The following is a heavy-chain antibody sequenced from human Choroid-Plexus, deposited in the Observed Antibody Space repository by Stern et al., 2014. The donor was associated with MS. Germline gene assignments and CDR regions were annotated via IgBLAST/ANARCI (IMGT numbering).Heavy chain of an antibody. CDR2: ISYDGSK. D-gene: IGHD2/OR15-2a*01. CDR1: GFSFSSFG. V-gene: IGHV3-30*18. J-gene: IGHJ4*02. CDR3: AKDRQYLTFFFDF. Sequence: QVQLVESGGGVVQPGRALRLSCAASGFSFSSFGMHWVRQAPGKWLEWVALISYDGSKDYADSVKGRFAISRDNSKNTLYLQMNSLRAEDTAVYYCAKDRQYLTFFFDFWGQGSLVTVSS.